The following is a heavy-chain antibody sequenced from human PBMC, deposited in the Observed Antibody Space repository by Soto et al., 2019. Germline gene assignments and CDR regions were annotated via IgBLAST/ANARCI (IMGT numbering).Heavy chain of an antibody. CDR3: AKDILGSDDAFDI. Sequence: EVQLVESGGGLVQPGRSLRLSCAASGFTFDDYAMHWVRQAPGKGLEWVSGISGNSGSIGYADSVKGRFTISRDNAKNSLYLQMNSMRAEDTALYYCAKDILGSDDAFDIWGQGTMVTVSS. V-gene: IGHV3-9*01. D-gene: IGHD2-15*01. CDR2: ISGNSGSI. CDR1: GFTFDDYA. J-gene: IGHJ3*02.